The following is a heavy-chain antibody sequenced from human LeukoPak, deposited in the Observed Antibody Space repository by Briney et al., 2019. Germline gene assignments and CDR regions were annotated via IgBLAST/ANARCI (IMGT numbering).Heavy chain of an antibody. D-gene: IGHD1-26*01. V-gene: IGHV5-51*01. J-gene: IGHJ4*02. Sequence: GESLKISRKGSGYSFTNYWIGWVRQMPGKGLKWMGIIYPGDSDARYSPSFQGQVTISADKSISTAYLQWSNLKASDTAMYYCARRRDLYSGSYYPFDYWGQGTLVTVSS. CDR3: ARRRDLYSGSYYPFDY. CDR2: IYPGDSDA. CDR1: GYSFTNYW.